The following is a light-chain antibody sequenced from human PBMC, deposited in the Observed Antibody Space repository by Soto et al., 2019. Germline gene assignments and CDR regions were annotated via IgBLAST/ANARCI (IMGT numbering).Light chain of an antibody. J-gene: IGLJ1*01. V-gene: IGLV2-14*01. Sequence: QSALTQPASVSGSPGQSITISCTGTNSDVGGYNYVSWYQQHPGNAPNLMIYEVSNRPSGVSNRFSGSKSGNTASLTISGLQAEDEADYYCSSYTSSTHYVFGTGTQLTVL. CDR2: EVS. CDR1: NSDVGGYNY. CDR3: SSYTSSTHYV.